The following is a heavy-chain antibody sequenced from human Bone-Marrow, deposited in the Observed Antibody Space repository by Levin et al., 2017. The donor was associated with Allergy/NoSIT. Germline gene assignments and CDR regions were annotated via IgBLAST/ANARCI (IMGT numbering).Heavy chain of an antibody. CDR2: INPSGGST. CDR3: ARGIVATMGYYYYYMDV. V-gene: IGHV1-46*01. Sequence: ASVKVSCKASGYTFTSYYMHWVRQAPGQGLEWMGIINPSGGSTSYAQKFQGRVTMTRDTSTSTVYMELSSLRSEDTAVYYCARGIVATMGYYYYYMDVWGKGTTVTVSS. J-gene: IGHJ6*03. D-gene: IGHD5-12*01. CDR1: GYTFTSYY.